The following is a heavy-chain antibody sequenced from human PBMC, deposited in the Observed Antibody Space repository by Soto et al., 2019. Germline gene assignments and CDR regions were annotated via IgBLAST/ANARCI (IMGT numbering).Heavy chain of an antibody. J-gene: IGHJ4*02. V-gene: IGHV3-23*01. D-gene: IGHD2-2*01. CDR1: GFTFSSYA. CDR2: ISGSGGST. Sequence: PGGSLRLSCAASGFTFSSYAMSWVRQAPGKGLEWVSAISGSGGSTYYADSVKGRFTISRDNSKNTLYLQMNSLRAEDTAVYYCAKVLGYCSSTSCYRYSGHDSFDYWGQGTLVTVSS. CDR3: AKVLGYCSSTSCYRYSGHDSFDY.